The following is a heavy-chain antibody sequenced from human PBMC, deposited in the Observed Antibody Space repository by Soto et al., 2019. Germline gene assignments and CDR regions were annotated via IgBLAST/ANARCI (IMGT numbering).Heavy chain of an antibody. Sequence: QLQLQESGPGLVKPSETLSLTCTVSGGPISSSSSYWGWIRQPPGKGLEWIGNIYYSGSTYYNPSLKSRVTISVDTSKNQFSLKLSSVTAADTAVYYCARANIAAAGLNWFDPWGQGTLVTVSS. CDR2: IYYSGST. V-gene: IGHV4-39*01. D-gene: IGHD6-13*01. CDR3: ARANIAAAGLNWFDP. CDR1: GGPISSSSSY. J-gene: IGHJ5*02.